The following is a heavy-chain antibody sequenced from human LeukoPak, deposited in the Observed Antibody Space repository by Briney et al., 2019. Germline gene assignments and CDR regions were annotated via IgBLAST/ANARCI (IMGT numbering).Heavy chain of an antibody. CDR2: IISNGGTT. J-gene: IGHJ4*02. CDR3: ARARQPLMGYYDY. V-gene: IGHV3-64*02. Sequence: GGSLRLSCAASGFTFSSYAMHWVRQAPGEGLEYVSAIISNGGTTYYADSVKGGFTILRDNSNNTIYLQMGRLTPEDMAVYYCARARQPLMGYYDYWGQGTLVTVSS. CDR1: GFTFSSYA. D-gene: IGHD6-13*01.